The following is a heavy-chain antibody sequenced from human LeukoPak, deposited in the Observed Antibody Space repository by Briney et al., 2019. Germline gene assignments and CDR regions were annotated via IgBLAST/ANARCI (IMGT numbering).Heavy chain of an antibody. CDR3: SRVRGGYDYVWGSSISYYFDY. J-gene: IGHJ4*02. CDR1: GGTFTGYY. Sequence: ASVKVSCKASGGTFTGYYMHWVRQAPGQGLEWMGRVNPNSGGTNYAQKFQGRVTMTRDTSISTAYMELSRLRSDDTAVYYCSRVRGGYDYVWGSSISYYFDYWGQGTLVTVSS. V-gene: IGHV1-2*06. D-gene: IGHD3-16*01. CDR2: VNPNSGGT.